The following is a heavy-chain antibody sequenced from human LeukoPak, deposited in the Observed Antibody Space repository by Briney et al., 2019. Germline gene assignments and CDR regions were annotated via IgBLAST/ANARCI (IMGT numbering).Heavy chain of an antibody. J-gene: IGHJ4*02. CDR1: GYTFTSYS. CDR3: AKDRWRDGSSSFDN. CDR2: ISTYNGNG. Sequence: ASVTVSFKASGYTFTSYSINWVRQAPGQGLEWMGWISTYNGNGNYAQKLQGRVTMTTDTSTSTAYMELRSLRSDDTAMYYCAKDRWRDGSSSFDNWGQGTLVTVSS. D-gene: IGHD6-6*01. V-gene: IGHV1-18*01.